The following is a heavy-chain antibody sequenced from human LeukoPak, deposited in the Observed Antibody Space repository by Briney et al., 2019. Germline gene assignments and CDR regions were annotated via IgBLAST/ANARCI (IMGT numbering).Heavy chain of an antibody. CDR3: AKDIGSGSHRAFDI. J-gene: IGHJ3*02. Sequence: GGSLRLSCAASGFTFDDYAMHWVRQAPGKGLEWVSGISWKSDKIAYADSVKGRFTISRDNAKNSLYLQMNSLRAEDMALYYCAKDIGSGSHRAFDIWGRGTTVTVSS. CDR2: ISWKSDKI. CDR1: GFTFDDYA. D-gene: IGHD3-10*01. V-gene: IGHV3-9*03.